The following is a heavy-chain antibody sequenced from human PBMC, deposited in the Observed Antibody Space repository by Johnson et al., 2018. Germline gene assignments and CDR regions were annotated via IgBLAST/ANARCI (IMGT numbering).Heavy chain of an antibody. CDR1: GFMFSRYG. CDR2: ISGNGAIT. V-gene: IGHV3-64*07. Sequence: VQLVESGGGLAQPGGSLRLSCAASGFMFSRYGLHWVRQAPGKGLEYVSAISGNGAITYYADSVKGRFTISRDNSKNTLFLQMGRLRVEDTALYYCTSDALDIWGPGTMVTVSS. CDR3: TSDALDI. J-gene: IGHJ3*02.